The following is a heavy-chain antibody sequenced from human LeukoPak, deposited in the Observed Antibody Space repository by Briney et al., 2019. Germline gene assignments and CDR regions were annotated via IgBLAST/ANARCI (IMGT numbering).Heavy chain of an antibody. D-gene: IGHD5-18*01. CDR1: GDNFTSYG. J-gene: IGHJ6*03. CDR3: ARDGGYSYGYYYYYYMDV. CDR2: ISDYNGNT. V-gene: IGHV1-18*01. Sequence: ASVKVSCKASGDNFTSYGIRGVRQAPGKGLEWMGWISDYNGNTNYAQKLQGRVTMTTDTSTSTAYMELRSLRSDDTAVYYCARDGGYSYGYYYYYYMDVWGKGTTVTVSS.